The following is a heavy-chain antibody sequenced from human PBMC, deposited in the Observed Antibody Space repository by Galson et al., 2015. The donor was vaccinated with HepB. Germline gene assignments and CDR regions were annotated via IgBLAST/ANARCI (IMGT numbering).Heavy chain of an antibody. D-gene: IGHD6-13*01. V-gene: IGHV1-69*02. Sequence: SVKVSCKASGGTFSSYTISWVRQAPGQGLEWMGRIIPILGIANYAQKFQGRVTITADKSTSTAYMELSSLRSEDTAVYYCARHTIAAAGRAYWYFDLWGRGTLSLSPQ. CDR2: IIPILGIA. J-gene: IGHJ2*01. CDR3: ARHTIAAAGRAYWYFDL. CDR1: GGTFSSYT.